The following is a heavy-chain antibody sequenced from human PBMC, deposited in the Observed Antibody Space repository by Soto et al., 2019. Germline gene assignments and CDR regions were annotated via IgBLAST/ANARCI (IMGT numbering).Heavy chain of an antibody. Sequence: SVKVSCKASGGTFSSYAISWIRQAPGQGLEWMGGIIPIFGTANYAQKFQGRVTITGDTSASTPYMELSSLRSEDTAVYYCARVGRWLQLWYFEYWGQGTVVTVSS. CDR2: IIPIFGTA. D-gene: IGHD5-12*01. CDR1: GGTFSSYA. J-gene: IGHJ4*02. V-gene: IGHV1-69*06. CDR3: ARVGRWLQLWYFEY.